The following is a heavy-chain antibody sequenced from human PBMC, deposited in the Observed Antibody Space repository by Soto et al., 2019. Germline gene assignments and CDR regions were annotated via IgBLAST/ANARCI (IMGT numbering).Heavy chain of an antibody. CDR1: SGSISVTNVY. Sequence: LEILRLSCTVASGSISVTNVYWGWVRQPPGKGLEWIGNVDYSGTAYFSPSLATRVTFHVDTSKNQFSLTLYSVTAADTAVYYGARITGRHLDYWGKGILVTVSS. CDR2: VDYSGTA. J-gene: IGHJ4*02. CDR3: ARITGRHLDY. D-gene: IGHD1-20*01. V-gene: IGHV4-39*01.